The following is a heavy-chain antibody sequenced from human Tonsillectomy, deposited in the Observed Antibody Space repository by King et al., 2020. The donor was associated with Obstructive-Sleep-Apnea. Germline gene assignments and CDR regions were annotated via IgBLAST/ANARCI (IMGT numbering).Heavy chain of an antibody. CDR3: ASVGLHSGYDHFFSEYYFDF. CDR1: GFTVSSKY. J-gene: IGHJ4*02. Sequence: VQLVESGGGLVQPGGSLRLSCAASGFTVSSKYMSWVRQAPGKGLEWVSVIYSGGSTYYADSVKGRFTISRDNSKNTLYLQMNSLRGEDTAVYYCASVGLHSGYDHFFSEYYFDFWGQGTLVTVSS. V-gene: IGHV3-66*01. CDR2: IYSGGST. D-gene: IGHD5-12*01.